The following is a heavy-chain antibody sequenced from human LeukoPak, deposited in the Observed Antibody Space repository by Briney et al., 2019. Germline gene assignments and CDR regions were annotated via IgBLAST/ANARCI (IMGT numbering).Heavy chain of an antibody. D-gene: IGHD6-19*01. Sequence: PGRSLRLSCTASGFIFSSYGMHWVRQAPGKGLEWVAVIWYDGSEKYYGDPVKGRFTISRDDSKNTLYLQMNSLRAEDTAVYFCARELTSAGLASDYWDQGTLVTVSS. V-gene: IGHV3-33*01. J-gene: IGHJ4*02. CDR2: IWYDGSEK. CDR3: ARELTSAGLASDY. CDR1: GFIFSSYG.